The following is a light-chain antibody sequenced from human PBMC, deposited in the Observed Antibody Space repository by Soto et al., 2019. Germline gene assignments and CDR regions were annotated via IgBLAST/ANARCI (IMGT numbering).Light chain of an antibody. CDR2: WAS. J-gene: IGKJ2*01. CDR1: QSLLANCNNKNC. CDR3: QQYLTIPRT. Sequence: DIVMTQSPDSLAVSLGERATINCKSSQSLLANCNNKNCLAWYQHKPGQPPKMLILWASTRESGVPDRFSGSGSGTDFTLTISNLQAEDVAVYYCQQYLTIPRTFGQGTKLEIK. V-gene: IGKV4-1*01.